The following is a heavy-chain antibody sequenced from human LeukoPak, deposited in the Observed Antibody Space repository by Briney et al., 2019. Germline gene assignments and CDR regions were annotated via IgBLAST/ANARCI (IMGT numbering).Heavy chain of an antibody. J-gene: IGHJ4*02. CDR2: ISSSSSTI. Sequence: GGSLRLSCAASGFTFSSYAMSWVRQAPGKGLEWVSYISSSSSTIYYADSVKGRFTISRDNAKNSLYLQMNSLRAEDTAVYYCARDPYSSGWYAYYFDYWGQGALVTVSS. CDR3: ARDPYSSGWYAYYFDY. V-gene: IGHV3-48*01. D-gene: IGHD6-19*01. CDR1: GFTFSSYA.